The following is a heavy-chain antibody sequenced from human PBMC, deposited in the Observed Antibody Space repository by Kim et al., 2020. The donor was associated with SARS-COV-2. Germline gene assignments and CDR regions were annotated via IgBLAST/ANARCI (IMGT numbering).Heavy chain of an antibody. J-gene: IGHJ6*02. CDR1: GFTFTTYA. Sequence: GGSLRLSCEASGFTFTTYAMSWVRQTPGKGLEWVSSISGSGGTTYYAASVRGRFTISRDNSKITLYLQMNSLRVEDTAVYYCAKVRATVRGLINAMDVWGQGTTVTVSS. D-gene: IGHD3-10*01. CDR3: AKVRATVRGLINAMDV. CDR2: ISGSGGTT. V-gene: IGHV3-23*01.